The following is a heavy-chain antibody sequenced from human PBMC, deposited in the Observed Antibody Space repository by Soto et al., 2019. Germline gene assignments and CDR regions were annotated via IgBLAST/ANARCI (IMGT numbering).Heavy chain of an antibody. CDR3: ARATGADKEDY. V-gene: IGHV3-7*04. CDR2: IKEDGSEK. CDR1: GFTFSTYW. J-gene: IGHJ4*02. Sequence: EVHLVESGGGLVQPGGSLRLSCAASGFTFSTYWMSWVRQAPGKGLEWVANIKEDGSEKYYVDAVKGRFTISRDNAKNSLYRQMNSLRAEDTAVYYCARATGADKEDYWGQGTLVTVSS. D-gene: IGHD3-10*01.